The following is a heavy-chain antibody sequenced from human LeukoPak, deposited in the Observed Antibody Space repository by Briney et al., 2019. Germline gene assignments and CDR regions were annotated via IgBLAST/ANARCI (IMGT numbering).Heavy chain of an antibody. V-gene: IGHV3-48*03. Sequence: GGSLRLSCAASGFTFSSYDINWVRQAPGKGLEWVSYISNSGRTKYYADSVKGRFTISRDNAKNSLYLQINSLRAEDTAVYYCARDGLGVYYFDYWGQGILVTVSS. J-gene: IGHJ4*02. CDR2: ISNSGRTK. CDR1: GFTFSSYD. D-gene: IGHD3-16*01. CDR3: ARDGLGVYYFDY.